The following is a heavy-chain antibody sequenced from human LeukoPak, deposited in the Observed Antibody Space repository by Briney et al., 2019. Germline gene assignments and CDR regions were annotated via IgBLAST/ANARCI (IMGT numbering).Heavy chain of an antibody. CDR1: GFTFSSYN. Sequence: GGSLRLSCAASGFTFSSYNMNWVRQAPGKGLEWVSFISSGSSFISYADSVKGRFTISRDNAKNSLYLQMNSLRVEDTALYFCEREEDPTVASIPFDYWGQGALVTVSS. V-gene: IGHV3-21*01. CDR2: ISSGSSFI. D-gene: IGHD5-12*01. CDR3: EREEDPTVASIPFDY. J-gene: IGHJ4*02.